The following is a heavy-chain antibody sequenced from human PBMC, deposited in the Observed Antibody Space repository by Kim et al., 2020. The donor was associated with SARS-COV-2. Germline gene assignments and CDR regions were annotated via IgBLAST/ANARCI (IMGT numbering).Heavy chain of an antibody. CDR3: ASAPLSGVPAAIYYYYYYGMDV. Sequence: SVKVSCKASGGTFSSYAISWVRQAPGQGLEWMGGIIPIFGTANYAQKFQGRVTITADESTSTAYMELSSLRSEDTAVYYCASAPLSGVPAAIYYYYYYGMDVWGQGTTVTVSS. CDR2: IIPIFGTA. J-gene: IGHJ6*02. D-gene: IGHD2-2*02. V-gene: IGHV1-69*13. CDR1: GGTFSSYA.